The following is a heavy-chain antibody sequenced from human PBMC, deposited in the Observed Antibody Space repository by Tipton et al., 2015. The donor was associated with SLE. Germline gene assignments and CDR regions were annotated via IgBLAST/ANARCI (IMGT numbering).Heavy chain of an antibody. Sequence: SLRLSCAASGFTFDDYAMHWVRQAPGKGLEWVSVIYSGGSTYYADSVKGRFTISRDNSKNTLYLQMNSLRAEDTAVYYCARGEPGAFDIWGQGTMVTVSS. CDR2: IYSGGST. V-gene: IGHV3-53*01. CDR1: GFTFDDYA. CDR3: ARGEPGAFDI. D-gene: IGHD1-14*01. J-gene: IGHJ3*02.